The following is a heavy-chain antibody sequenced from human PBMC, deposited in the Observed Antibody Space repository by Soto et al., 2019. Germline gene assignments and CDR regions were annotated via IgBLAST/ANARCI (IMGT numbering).Heavy chain of an antibody. CDR3: ARDLSGHLPFDY. Sequence: PGGSLRLSCAASGFTFDDYGVSWVRQVPGKGLEWVSGINWNGGNTGYADSVKGRFTISRDNAKNSLYLQVNSLRAEDTALYYCARDLSGHLPFDYWGQGTLVTVSS. CDR1: GFTFDDYG. V-gene: IGHV3-20*04. D-gene: IGHD5-12*01. J-gene: IGHJ4*02. CDR2: INWNGGNT.